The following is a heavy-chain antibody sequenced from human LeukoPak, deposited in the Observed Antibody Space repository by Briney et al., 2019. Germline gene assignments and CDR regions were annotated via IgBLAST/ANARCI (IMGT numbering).Heavy chain of an antibody. CDR2: ISGSGGST. J-gene: IGHJ4*02. V-gene: IGHV3-23*01. Sequence: GGSLRLSCAASGFTFSSYGMHWVRQAPGKGLEWVSAISGSGGSTYYADSVKGRFTISRDNSKNTLYLQMNSLRAEDTAVYYCAKSGIGGYKPFDYWGQGTLVTVSS. CDR1: GFTFSSYG. D-gene: IGHD5-24*01. CDR3: AKSGIGGYKPFDY.